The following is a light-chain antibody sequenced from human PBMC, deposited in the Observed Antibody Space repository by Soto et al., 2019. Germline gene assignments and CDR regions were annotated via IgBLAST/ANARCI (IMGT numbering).Light chain of an antibody. J-gene: IGKJ2*01. CDR3: QQYKSYWT. CDR2: EAS. Sequence: DIQMTQSPATLSASVGDSVTITCRASQSISNWLAWYQLKPGKAPKLLILEASNLQSGVPSTFSGSGSGTDFTLTITSLQPEDFATYYCQQYKSYWTFGQGTRVELK. V-gene: IGKV1-5*03. CDR1: QSISNW.